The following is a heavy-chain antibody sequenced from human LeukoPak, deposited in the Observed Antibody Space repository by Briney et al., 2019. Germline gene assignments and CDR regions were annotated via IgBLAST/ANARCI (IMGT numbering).Heavy chain of an antibody. Sequence: PTGGSLRLSCAASGFTFSSYAMSWVRQAPGKGLEWVSAISGSGGSTYYADSVKGRFTISRDNAKNSLSLQTNSLRAEDTAVYYCARDKSFNYYYGMDVWGQGTTVTVSS. CDR2: ISGSGGST. CDR1: GFTFSSYA. V-gene: IGHV3-23*01. CDR3: ARDKSFNYYYGMDV. J-gene: IGHJ6*02.